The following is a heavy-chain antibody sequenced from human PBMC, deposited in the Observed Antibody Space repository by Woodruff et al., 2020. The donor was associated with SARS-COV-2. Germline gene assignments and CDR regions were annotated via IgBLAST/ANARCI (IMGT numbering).Heavy chain of an antibody. D-gene: IGHD3-22*01. J-gene: IGHJ4*02. Sequence: QKFQGRVTITADESTSTAYMELSSLRSEDTAVYYCARVGPYDSSGYAADYWGQGTLVTVSS. V-gene: IGHV1-69*01. CDR3: ARVGPYDSSGYAADY.